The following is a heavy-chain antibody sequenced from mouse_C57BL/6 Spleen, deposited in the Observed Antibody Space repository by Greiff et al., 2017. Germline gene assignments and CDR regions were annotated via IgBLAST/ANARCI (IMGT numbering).Heavy chain of an antibody. CDR3: ASRGVVATPYFDY. D-gene: IGHD1-1*01. V-gene: IGHV3-6*01. CDR1: GYSITSGYY. J-gene: IGHJ2*01. Sequence: ESGPGLVKPSQSLSLTCSVTGYSITSGYYWNWIRQFPGNKLEWMGYISYDGSNNYNPSLKNRISITRDTSKNQFFLKLNSVTTEDTATYYCASRGVVATPYFDYWGQGTTLTVSS. CDR2: ISYDGSN.